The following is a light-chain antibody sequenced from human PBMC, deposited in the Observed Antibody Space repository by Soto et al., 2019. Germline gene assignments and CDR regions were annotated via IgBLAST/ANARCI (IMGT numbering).Light chain of an antibody. CDR1: QGISSY. V-gene: IGKV1-9*01. J-gene: IGKJ1*01. Sequence: DIQMTQSPSFLSASVGDRVTITCRASQGISSYLAWYQQKPGKAPKLLIYDASSLQSGVPSRFSGSGSGTEFTLTINGLQPDDFATYYCQQYSGYPWTFGQGTKVDIK. CDR3: QQYSGYPWT. CDR2: DAS.